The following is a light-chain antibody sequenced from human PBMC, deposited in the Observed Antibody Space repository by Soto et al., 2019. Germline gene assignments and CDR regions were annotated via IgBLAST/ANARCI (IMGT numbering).Light chain of an antibody. CDR3: SSYAGSNNLVV. J-gene: IGLJ2*01. Sequence: QSVLTQPPSASGSPGQSVTIFCTGTRSDVGGYDYVSWYQQHPGKAPKLMIYEVTKRPSGVPDRFSGSKSGNTASLTVSGLQAEDEADYYCSSYAGSNNLVVFGGGTKLTVL. V-gene: IGLV2-8*01. CDR1: RSDVGGYDY. CDR2: EVT.